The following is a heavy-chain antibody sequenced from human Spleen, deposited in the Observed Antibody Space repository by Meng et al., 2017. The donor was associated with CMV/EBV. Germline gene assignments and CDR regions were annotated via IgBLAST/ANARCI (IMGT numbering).Heavy chain of an antibody. J-gene: IGHJ4*02. CDR3: ARFPFDY. CDR2: IYHSGST. V-gene: IGHV4-38-2*02. Sequence: SETLSLTCTVFGYSISSGYSWGWIRQPPGKGLEWIGCIYHSGSTYYSPSLKTRVTMSVDTSKNQFSLKLRSVTAADTAVYYCARFPFDYWGQGTLVTVSS. CDR1: GYSISSGYS.